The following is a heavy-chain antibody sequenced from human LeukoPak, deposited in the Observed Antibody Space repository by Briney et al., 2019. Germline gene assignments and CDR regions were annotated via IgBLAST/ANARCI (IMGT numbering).Heavy chain of an antibody. D-gene: IGHD6-13*01. CDR3: GRDSSRRYKFDY. J-gene: IGHJ4*01. V-gene: IGHV3-66*02. Sequence: PGGSLRLSCAASGLTVSNNYMSWVRQAPGRGLEWVSIIYSGGGTFYADSVKGRFTISRDNSKNTLYLQMNSLRVEDTAVYYCGRDSSRRYKFDYWGPGTLVTVSS. CDR1: GLTVSNNY. CDR2: IYSGGGT.